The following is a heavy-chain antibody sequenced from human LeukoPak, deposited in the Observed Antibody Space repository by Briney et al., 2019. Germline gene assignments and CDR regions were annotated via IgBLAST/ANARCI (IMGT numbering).Heavy chain of an antibody. CDR3: TRDTLGPNDY. J-gene: IGHJ4*02. Sequence: PGGSLRLTCADSGFTFSRYWMHWVRQAPGKGLVWVSRINPGGTATTYADSVKGRFTISRDNAENTLYLQMNSLRAEDTAVYYCTRDTLGPNDYWGQGTLGTVSS. CDR1: GFTFSRYW. CDR2: INPGGTAT. V-gene: IGHV3-74*01.